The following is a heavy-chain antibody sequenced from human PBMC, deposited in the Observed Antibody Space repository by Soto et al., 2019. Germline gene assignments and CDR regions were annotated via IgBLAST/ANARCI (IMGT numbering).Heavy chain of an antibody. Sequence: QVQLQESGPGLLKPSQTLSLTCTVSGGSLSSGGYYWSWIRQHPGKGLEWIGYIYYSGSTYYNPALKSRVSITGKTSKSQFSLNLSAVTAADKTVYYSSRKLQREGYTFDYWGQGNLVTVSS. CDR1: GGSLSSGGYY. V-gene: IGHV4-31*03. D-gene: IGHD5-12*01. J-gene: IGHJ4*02. CDR3: SRKLQREGYTFDY. CDR2: IYYSGST.